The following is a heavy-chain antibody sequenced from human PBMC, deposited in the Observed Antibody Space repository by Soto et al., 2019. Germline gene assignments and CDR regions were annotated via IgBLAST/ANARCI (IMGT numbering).Heavy chain of an antibody. CDR3: VKVNLERRLQFDFLDF. J-gene: IGHJ4*02. CDR1: GFTFISHT. Sequence: PGGSLRLSCATSGFTFISHTMNWVRQAPGKGLEWVSAISGSGGSTFYADSVEGRFTISRDNSKNTLYLQMNSLRAEDTAVYYCVKVNLERRLQFDFLDFWGQGTLVNLSS. CDR2: ISGSGGST. V-gene: IGHV3-23*01. D-gene: IGHD5-12*01.